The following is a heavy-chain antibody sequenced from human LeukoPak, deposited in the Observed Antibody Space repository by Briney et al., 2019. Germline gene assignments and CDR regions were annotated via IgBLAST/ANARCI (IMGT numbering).Heavy chain of an antibody. CDR3: ARVLTVAVDFYYYYGMDV. V-gene: IGHV4-4*02. Sequence: PSGTVSLTCAVSGGSISSSNWWSWVRQPPGKGLEWIGEIHHSGSTNYNPSLKSRVTISVDKSKNQFSLKLSSVTAADTAVYYCARVLTVAVDFYYYYGMDVWGQGTTVTVSS. D-gene: IGHD4-23*01. CDR2: IHHSGST. J-gene: IGHJ6*02. CDR1: GGSISSSNW.